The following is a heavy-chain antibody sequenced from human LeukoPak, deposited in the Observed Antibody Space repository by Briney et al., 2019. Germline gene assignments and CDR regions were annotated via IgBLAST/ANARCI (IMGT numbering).Heavy chain of an antibody. CDR1: GFTFDDYA. CDR3: TRADEYCGNTL. Sequence: GRSLRLSCAASGFTFDDYAMHWVRQAPGKGLEWVSGISWNSGSIAYADSVKGRFTISRDNAKNTLYLQMNSLRAEDTGVYYCTRADEYCGNTLWGQGTLVTVSS. J-gene: IGHJ4*02. V-gene: IGHV3-9*01. CDR2: ISWNSGSI. D-gene: IGHD4-23*01.